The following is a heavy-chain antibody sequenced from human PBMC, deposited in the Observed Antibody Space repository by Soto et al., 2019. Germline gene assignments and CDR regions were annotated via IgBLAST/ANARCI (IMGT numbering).Heavy chain of an antibody. CDR3: ARDILNYYDFWSGYYGFFDY. V-gene: IGHV1-18*04. D-gene: IGHD3-3*01. Sequence: ASVKVSCKASGYTFTSYGISWLRQAPGQGLEWMGWISAYNGNTNYAQKLQGRVTMTTDTSTSTAYMELRSPRSDDTVVYYCARDILNYYDFWSGYYGFFDYWGQGTLVTVSS. CDR1: GYTFTSYG. J-gene: IGHJ4*02. CDR2: ISAYNGNT.